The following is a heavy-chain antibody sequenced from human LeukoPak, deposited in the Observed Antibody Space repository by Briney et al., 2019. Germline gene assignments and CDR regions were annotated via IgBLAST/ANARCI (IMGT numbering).Heavy chain of an antibody. CDR3: ARGSNTVTMPYYYYGMDV. Sequence: GASVKVSCKASGYTFTSYGISWVRQAPRQGLEWMGWISAYNGNTNYAQKLQGRVTMTTDTSTSTAYMELRSLRSDDTAVYYCARGSNTVTMPYYYYGMDVWGQGTTVTVSS. J-gene: IGHJ6*02. D-gene: IGHD4-17*01. V-gene: IGHV1-18*01. CDR1: GYTFTSYG. CDR2: ISAYNGNT.